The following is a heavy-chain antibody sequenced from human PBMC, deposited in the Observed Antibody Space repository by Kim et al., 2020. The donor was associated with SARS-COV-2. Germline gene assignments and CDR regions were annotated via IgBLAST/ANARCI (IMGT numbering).Heavy chain of an antibody. Sequence: GGSLRLSCAASGFTFSSYGMHWVRQAPGKGLEWVAVIWYDGSNKYYADSVKGRFTISRDNSKNTLYLQMNSLRAEDTAVYYCARDGALWFGELLSVNWFDPWGQGTLVTVSS. V-gene: IGHV3-33*08. CDR2: IWYDGSNK. CDR1: GFTFSSYG. J-gene: IGHJ5*02. CDR3: ARDGALWFGELLSVNWFDP. D-gene: IGHD3-10*01.